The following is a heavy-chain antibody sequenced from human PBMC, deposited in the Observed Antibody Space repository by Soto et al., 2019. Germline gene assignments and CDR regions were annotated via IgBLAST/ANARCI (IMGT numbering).Heavy chain of an antibody. CDR1: GYIFVNYG. D-gene: IGHD2-21*02. J-gene: IGHJ6*02. CDR3: GMVDKYVTPTPQDV. CDR2: ISPYTGNT. Sequence: QVQLVQSGDEVKKPGASVKVSCKASGYIFVNYGIAWVRQAPGQGHEWLGWISPYTGNTHSATKVQGRLTMTTDTSTGTSYMVLGSLTSDDTAVYYCGMVDKYVTPTPQDVWGQGTTVTVS. V-gene: IGHV1-18*01.